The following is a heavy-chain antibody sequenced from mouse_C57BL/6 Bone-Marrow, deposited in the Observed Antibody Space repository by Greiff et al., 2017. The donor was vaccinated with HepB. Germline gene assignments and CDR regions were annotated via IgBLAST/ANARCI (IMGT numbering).Heavy chain of an antibody. Sequence: QVQLKQPGAELVKPGASVKMSCKASGYTFTSYWITWVKQRPGQGLEWIGDIYPGSGSTNYNEKVKSKATMTVDTSSSTAYMQLSSLTSEDSAVYYCARGDDWYFDVWGTGTTVTVSS. CDR2: IYPGSGST. CDR1: GYTFTSYW. J-gene: IGHJ1*03. V-gene: IGHV1-55*01. D-gene: IGHD3-3*01. CDR3: ARGDDWYFDV.